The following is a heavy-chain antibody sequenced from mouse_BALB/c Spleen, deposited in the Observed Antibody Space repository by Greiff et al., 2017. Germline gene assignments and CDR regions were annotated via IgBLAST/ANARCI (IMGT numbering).Heavy chain of an antibody. Sequence: LKQPGSELVRPGASVKLSCKASGYTFTSYWMHWVKQRPGQGLEWIGNIYPGSGSTNYDEKFKSKATLTVDTSSSTAYMQLSSLTSEDSAVYYCTRRLITTVVAIDDWGQGTTLTVSS. CDR2: IYPGSGST. CDR1: GYTFTSYW. J-gene: IGHJ2*01. V-gene: IGHV1S22*01. CDR3: TRRLITTVVAIDD. D-gene: IGHD1-1*01.